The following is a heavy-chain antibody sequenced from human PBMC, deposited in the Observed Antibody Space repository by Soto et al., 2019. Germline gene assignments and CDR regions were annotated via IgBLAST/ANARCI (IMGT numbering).Heavy chain of an antibody. CDR1: GFTFSSYG. CDR3: ARDRTVAGTVWFDP. D-gene: IGHD6-19*01. Sequence: QVQLVESGGGVVQPGRSLRLSCAASGFTFSSYGMHWVRQAPGKGLAWVAVIWYDGSNKYYADSVKGRVIISRDNSKITLYKQMNSLRAEDTAVYYCARDRTVAGTVWFDPWGQGTLVTVSS. J-gene: IGHJ5*02. V-gene: IGHV3-33*01. CDR2: IWYDGSNK.